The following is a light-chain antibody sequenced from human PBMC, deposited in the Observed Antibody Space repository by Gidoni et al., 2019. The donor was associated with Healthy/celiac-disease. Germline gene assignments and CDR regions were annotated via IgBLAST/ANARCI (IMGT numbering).Light chain of an antibody. V-gene: IGKV3-20*01. CDR2: GAS. Sequence: EIVLTQSPGTLSLSPGARATFSCRASQSVSSSYLAWYQQKPGQAPRLLIYGASSRATGIPDRFSGSGSGTDFTLTISRLEPEEFAVYYCQQYGSSPRTFGQGTKVEIK. J-gene: IGKJ1*01. CDR1: QSVSSSY. CDR3: QQYGSSPRT.